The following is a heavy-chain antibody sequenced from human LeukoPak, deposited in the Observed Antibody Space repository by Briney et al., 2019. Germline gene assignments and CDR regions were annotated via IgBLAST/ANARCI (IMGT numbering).Heavy chain of an antibody. CDR2: INHSGST. CDR3: ARDHWLLSSKTWFYYGMDV. Sequence: SETLSLTCAVYGGSFSGYYWSWIRQPPGKGLEWIGEINHSGSTNFNPSLKSRVTISVDTSKNQCSLILTSVTAADTAVYYCARDHWLLSSKTWFYYGMDVWGQGTTVTVSS. D-gene: IGHD3-9*01. V-gene: IGHV4-34*01. CDR1: GGSFSGYY. J-gene: IGHJ6*02.